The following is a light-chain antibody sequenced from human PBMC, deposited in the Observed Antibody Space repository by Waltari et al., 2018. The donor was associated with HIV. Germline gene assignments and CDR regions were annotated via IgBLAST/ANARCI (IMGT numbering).Light chain of an antibody. V-gene: IGKV1-5*03. CDR1: QRISSW. Sequence: DIQMTQYPDTLSASVGDRVTINCRASQRISSWLAWYEQKPGKAPTLLIYNESSLGSGVPSSVGGTESGTEFTLTISCLQPDDFATYYCQQYNSFTCPFSQGTKVEIK. CDR3: QQYNSFTCP. CDR2: NES. J-gene: IGKJ1*01.